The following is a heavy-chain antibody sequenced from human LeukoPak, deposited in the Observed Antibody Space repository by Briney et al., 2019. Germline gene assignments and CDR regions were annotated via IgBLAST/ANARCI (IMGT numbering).Heavy chain of an antibody. CDR2: IRYDGSNK. D-gene: IGHD2-2*01. CDR1: GFTFSSYG. J-gene: IGHJ6*03. CDR3: AKGLEYCSSTSCYGGIYYYMDV. V-gene: IGHV3-30*02. Sequence: PGGSLRLSCAASGFTFSSYGMHWVRQAPGKGLEWVAFIRYDGSNKYYADSVKGRFTISRDNSKNTLSLEMNSLRAEDTAVYYCAKGLEYCSSTSCYGGIYYYMDVWGKGTTVTVSS.